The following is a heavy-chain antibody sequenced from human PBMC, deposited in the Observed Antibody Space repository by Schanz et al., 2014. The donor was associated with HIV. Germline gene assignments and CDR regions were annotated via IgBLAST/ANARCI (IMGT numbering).Heavy chain of an antibody. CDR2: INAYNGNT. V-gene: IGHV1-18*01. J-gene: IGHJ5*02. D-gene: IGHD2-21*01. Sequence: QVQLVQSGDEVKKPGASVKVSCKASGYTFSTYGISWVRQAPGQGLEWMGWINAYNGNTHYAQKLQGRVTMTTDTSTSTAYMELRNLRSDDTAVYYCARDDVLDSLASWGQGTQVTVSS. CDR1: GYTFSTYG. CDR3: ARDDVLDSLAS.